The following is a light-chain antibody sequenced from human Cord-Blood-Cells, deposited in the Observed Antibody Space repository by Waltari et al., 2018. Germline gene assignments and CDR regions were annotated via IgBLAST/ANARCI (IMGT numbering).Light chain of an antibody. V-gene: IGLV2-23*01. CDR1: SSDVGSFNL. CDR2: EGS. J-gene: IGLJ2*01. CDR3: CSYAGSSTPVV. Sequence: QSALTQPASVSGSPGPSTTISCPGPSSDVGSFNLFPWYQQHPGKAPKLMLYEGSKRPSGVSNRFAGSKSGNTASLTISGLQAEDEADYYCCSYAGSSTPVVFGVGTKLTVL.